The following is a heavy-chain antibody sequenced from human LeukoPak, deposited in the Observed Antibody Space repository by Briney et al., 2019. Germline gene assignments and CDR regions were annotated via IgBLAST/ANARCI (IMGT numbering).Heavy chain of an antibody. V-gene: IGHV3-23*01. CDR1: GFTFSSYA. J-gene: IGHJ4*02. CDR3: AKDLRPHDFWSGVTFDY. CDR2: ISGSGGST. Sequence: GGSLRLSCAASGFTFSSYAMSWVRQAPGKGLEWVSAISGSGGSTYYADSVKGRFTISRDNSKNTLYLQMNSLRAEDTAVYYCAKDLRPHDFWSGVTFDYWGQGTLVTVSS. D-gene: IGHD3-3*01.